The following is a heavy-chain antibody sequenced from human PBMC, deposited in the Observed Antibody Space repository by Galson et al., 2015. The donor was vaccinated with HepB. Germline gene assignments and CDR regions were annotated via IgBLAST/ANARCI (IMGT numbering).Heavy chain of an antibody. J-gene: IGHJ5*02. D-gene: IGHD1-26*01. CDR3: ASDIYQWELLRGGWFDP. Sequence: SVKVSCKASGYTFTSYGISWVRQAPGQGLEWMGLISAYNGNTNYAQKLQGRVTMTTDTSTSTAYMELRSLRSDDTAVYYCASDIYQWELLRGGWFDPWGQGTLVTVSS. CDR2: ISAYNGNT. V-gene: IGHV1-18*01. CDR1: GYTFTSYG.